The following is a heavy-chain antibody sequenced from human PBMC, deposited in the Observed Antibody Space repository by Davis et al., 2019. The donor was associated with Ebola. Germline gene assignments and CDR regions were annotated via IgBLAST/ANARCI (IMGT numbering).Heavy chain of an antibody. V-gene: IGHV3-23*01. CDR1: GFTFSSYA. Sequence: PGGSLRLSCAASGFTFSSYAMSWVRQAPGKGLEWVSAISGSGGSTYYADSVKGRFTISRDNSKNTLYLQMNSLRAEDTAVYYCAKDKRGQQFTSGDYWGQGTLVTVSS. CDR2: ISGSGGST. J-gene: IGHJ4*02. D-gene: IGHD3-16*01. CDR3: AKDKRGQQFTSGDY.